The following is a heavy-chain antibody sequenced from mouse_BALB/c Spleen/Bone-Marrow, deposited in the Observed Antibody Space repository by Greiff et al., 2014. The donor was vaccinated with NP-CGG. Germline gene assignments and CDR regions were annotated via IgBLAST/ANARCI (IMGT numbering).Heavy chain of an antibody. CDR2: IDPFNGGT. Sequence: VQLQQSGLQLFNCKTSVKISCKASGYSFTSYPMHWVKQSHGKSLEWIGYIDPFNGGTSYNQKFKGKATLTVDKSSSTAYMHLSSLTSEDSAVYYCAPYDYDVNYGGQGTTLTVSS. CDR1: GYSFTSYP. CDR3: APYDYDVNY. J-gene: IGHJ2*01. D-gene: IGHD2-4*01. V-gene: IGHV1S135*01.